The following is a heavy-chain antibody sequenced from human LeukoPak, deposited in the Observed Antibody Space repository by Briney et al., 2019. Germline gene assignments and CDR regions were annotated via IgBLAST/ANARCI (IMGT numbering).Heavy chain of an antibody. D-gene: IGHD4-23*01. CDR1: GFTFSAYW. Sequence: GGSLRLSCAASGFTFSAYWMSWVRQTPGKGLEWLANIKEDGSEKYYVDYVKGRFIISRDNAKNSLYVQMNSLRAEDTAVYYCARDLRGYGDYVAYWGQGTLVTVSS. J-gene: IGHJ4*02. CDR2: IKEDGSEK. V-gene: IGHV3-7*05. CDR3: ARDLRGYGDYVAY.